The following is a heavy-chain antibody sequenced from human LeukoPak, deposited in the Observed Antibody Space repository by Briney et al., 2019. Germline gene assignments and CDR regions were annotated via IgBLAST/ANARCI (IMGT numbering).Heavy chain of an antibody. CDR2: IIPIFGTA. Sequence: ASVKVSCKASGGTFSSYAISWVRQAPGQGLEWMGGIIPIFGTANYAQKFQGRVTNTADESTSTAYMELSSLRSEDTAVYYCAIPSLGYCSGGSCYRGGVYYYYYGMDVWGQGTTVTVSS. D-gene: IGHD2-15*01. CDR3: AIPSLGYCSGGSCYRGGVYYYYYGMDV. J-gene: IGHJ6*02. CDR1: GGTFSSYA. V-gene: IGHV1-69*13.